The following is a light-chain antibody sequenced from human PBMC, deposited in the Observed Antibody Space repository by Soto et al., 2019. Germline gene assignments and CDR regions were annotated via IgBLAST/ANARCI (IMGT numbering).Light chain of an antibody. CDR1: QSVGSN. J-gene: IGKJ5*01. Sequence: EIVMTQSPATLSVSPGDRATLSCRASQSVGSNLAWFQQKPGQAPRLLIYDVSTRATRVPVRFGGSGSGTEFTLTIGSLQSEDFAVYYCQQYNNWPPWITFGQGTRLEIK. CDR3: QQYNNWPPWIT. V-gene: IGKV3-15*01. CDR2: DVS.